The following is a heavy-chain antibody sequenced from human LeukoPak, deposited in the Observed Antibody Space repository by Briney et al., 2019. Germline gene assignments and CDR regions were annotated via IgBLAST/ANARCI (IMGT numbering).Heavy chain of an antibody. Sequence: SETLSLTCTVSGGSISSSSYYWGWIRQPPGKGLEWIGSIYYSGSTYYNPSLKSRVTISVDTSKNQFSLKLSSVTAADTAVYYCARSPYYDFWSGYMGWFDPWGQGTLVIVSS. CDR3: ARSPYYDFWSGYMGWFDP. J-gene: IGHJ5*02. V-gene: IGHV4-39*01. D-gene: IGHD3-3*01. CDR2: IYYSGST. CDR1: GGSISSSSYY.